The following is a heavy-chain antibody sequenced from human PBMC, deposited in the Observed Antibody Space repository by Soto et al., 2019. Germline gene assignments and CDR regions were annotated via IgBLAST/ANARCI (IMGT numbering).Heavy chain of an antibody. CDR3: ARDRKTWCSGNTCYEQDAFDI. CDR2: VHYSGTT. J-gene: IGHJ3*02. V-gene: IGHV4-31*02. Sequence: WTWLRQHPGKGLGWLGNVHYSGTTYYNPSLKSRVTISVDTSKNHFSLKLSSVTAADTAVYYCARDRKTWCSGNTCYEQDAFDIGGQGTMVTFSS. D-gene: IGHD2-2*01.